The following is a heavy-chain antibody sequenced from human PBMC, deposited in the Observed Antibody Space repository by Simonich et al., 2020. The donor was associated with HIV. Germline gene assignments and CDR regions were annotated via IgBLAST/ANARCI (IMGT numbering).Heavy chain of an antibody. Sequence: QVQLQQWGAGLLKPSETLSLTCAVYGGSFSGYYWSWIRQPPGKGLEWIGESNHSGNTNYNPSLKIRVTISVDTSKNQFSLKLSSVTAADTAVYYCARGFYQRLYYFDYWGQGTLVTVSS. CDR2: SNHSGNT. V-gene: IGHV4-34*01. J-gene: IGHJ4*02. D-gene: IGHD2-2*01. CDR3: ARGFYQRLYYFDY. CDR1: GGSFSGYY.